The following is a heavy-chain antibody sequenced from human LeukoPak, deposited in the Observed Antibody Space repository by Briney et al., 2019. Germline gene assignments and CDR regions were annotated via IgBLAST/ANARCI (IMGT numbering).Heavy chain of an antibody. Sequence: PSETLSLTCAVYGGSFSGYYWSWIRQPPGKGLEWIGEINHSGSTNYNPSLKSRVTISVDTSKNQFSLKLSSVTAADTAVYYCASAVVSGWSLDYFDYWGQGTLVTVSS. D-gene: IGHD6-19*01. CDR2: INHSGST. J-gene: IGHJ4*02. V-gene: IGHV4-34*01. CDR3: ASAVVSGWSLDYFDY. CDR1: GGSFSGYY.